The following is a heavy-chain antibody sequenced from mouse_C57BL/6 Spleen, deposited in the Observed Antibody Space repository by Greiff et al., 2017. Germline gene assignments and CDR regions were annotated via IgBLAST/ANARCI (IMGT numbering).Heavy chain of an antibody. V-gene: IGHV14-1*01. CDR2: IDPEDGDT. D-gene: IGHD2-4*01. Sequence: EVKLMESGAELVRPGASVKLSCTASGFNIKDYYMHWVKQRPEQGLEWIGRIDPEDGDTEYAPKFQGKATMTADTSSNTAYLQLSSLTSEDTAVYYCGLYDYDTLFAYWGQGTLVTVSA. J-gene: IGHJ3*01. CDR1: GFNIKDYY. CDR3: GLYDYDTLFAY.